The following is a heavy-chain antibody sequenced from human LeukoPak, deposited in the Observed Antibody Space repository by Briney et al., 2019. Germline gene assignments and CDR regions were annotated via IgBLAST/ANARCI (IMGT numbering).Heavy chain of an antibody. J-gene: IGHJ5*02. CDR1: GYTLTELS. D-gene: IGHD3-10*01. Sequence: ASVKVSCKVSGYTLTELSMHWVRQAPGKGLEWMGGFDPEDGETIYAQKFQGRVTMTEDTSTDTAYMELSSLRSEDTAVYYCATGFAQLAEGAMVRGVPNWFDPWGQGTLVTVSS. CDR3: ATGFAQLAEGAMVRGVPNWFDP. CDR2: FDPEDGET. V-gene: IGHV1-24*01.